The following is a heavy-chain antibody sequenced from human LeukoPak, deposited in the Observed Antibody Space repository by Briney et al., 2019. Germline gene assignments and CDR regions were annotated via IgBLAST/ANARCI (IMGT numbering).Heavy chain of an antibody. CDR1: GFTFSNYG. CDR3: ARASMRMTTAGLVDY. Sequence: GGSLRLSCAASGFTFSNYGMHWVRQAPGKGLEWVAVISYDGNNKYYADSVKGRFTISRDNSKNTLFLQLNSLRAEDTAVYYCARASMRMTTAGLVDYWGQGTLVTVSS. CDR2: ISYDGNNK. D-gene: IGHD6-13*01. J-gene: IGHJ4*02. V-gene: IGHV3-30*03.